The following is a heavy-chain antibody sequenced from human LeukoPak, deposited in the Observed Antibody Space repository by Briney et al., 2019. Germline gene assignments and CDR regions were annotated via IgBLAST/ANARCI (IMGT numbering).Heavy chain of an antibody. J-gene: IGHJ4*02. V-gene: IGHV3-23*01. CDR1: GFTFSSYA. Sequence: GGSLRLSCAASGFTFSSYAMSWVRQAPGKGLEWVSAISGSGGSTYYADSVKGRFTISRDNSKNTLYLQMNSLRAEDTAVYYCARGRVVTATNRFYYFDYWGQGTLVTVSS. CDR2: ISGSGGST. CDR3: ARGRVVTATNRFYYFDY. D-gene: IGHD2-21*02.